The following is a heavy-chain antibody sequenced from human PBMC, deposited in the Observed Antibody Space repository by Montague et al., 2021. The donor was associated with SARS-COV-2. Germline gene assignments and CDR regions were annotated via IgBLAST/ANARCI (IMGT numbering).Heavy chain of an antibody. V-gene: IGHV4-39*01. CDR1: GGSIFSNSFY. CDR2: VLSSGST. Sequence: SXTLSLTCTVSGGSIFSNSFYWGWIRQSPGQGLEWIGNVLSSGSTFYNPSLRSRVTMSEDMSKNQFSLKLMSVTAADTAVYYCARSTVGTSHFDYWGQGTLVTVSS. D-gene: IGHD1-26*01. CDR3: ARSTVGTSHFDY. J-gene: IGHJ4*02.